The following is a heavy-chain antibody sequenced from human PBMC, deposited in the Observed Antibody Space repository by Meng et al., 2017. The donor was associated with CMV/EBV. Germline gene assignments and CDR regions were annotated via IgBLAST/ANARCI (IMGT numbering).Heavy chain of an antibody. CDR2: IIPIFGTA. CDR1: GGTFSSYA. Sequence: SVKVSCKASGGTFSSYAISWVRQAPGQGLEWMGGIIPIFGTANYAQKFQGRVTITTDDSTSTAYMELSSLKSEDTAAYYCARGGYYYSSGFYYWGQGTLVTVSS. V-gene: IGHV1-69*05. J-gene: IGHJ4*02. D-gene: IGHD3-22*01. CDR3: ARGGYYYSSGFYY.